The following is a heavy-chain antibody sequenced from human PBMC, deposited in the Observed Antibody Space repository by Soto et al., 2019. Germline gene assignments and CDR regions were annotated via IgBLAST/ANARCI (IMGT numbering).Heavy chain of an antibody. CDR3: ASTPVTGRYSYYGMDA. Sequence: QVQPVQSGSEVKKPGSSVRVSCKTGSFYAVSWVRQAPGQGLEWMAGLIPVFDTTSYAQKFQGRVTITADEAKSTAYMELSSLRSEDTALYYCASTPVTGRYSYYGMDAWDQGIAVTVSS. CDR1: GSFYA. CDR2: LIPVFDTT. D-gene: IGHD4-4*01. V-gene: IGHV1-69*01. J-gene: IGHJ6*02.